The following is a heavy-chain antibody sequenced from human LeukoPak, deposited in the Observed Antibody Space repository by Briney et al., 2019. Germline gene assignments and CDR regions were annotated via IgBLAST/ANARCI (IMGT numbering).Heavy chain of an antibody. CDR1: GFTFSSYA. CDR2: ISYDGSNK. Sequence: GGSLRLSCAASGFTFSSYAMHWVRQAPGKGLEWVAVISYDGSNKYYADSVKGRFTISRDNSKNTLYLQMNSLRVEDTAVYYCAREPPSYSSSSGNDYWGQGTLVTVSS. D-gene: IGHD6-6*01. V-gene: IGHV3-30-3*01. J-gene: IGHJ4*02. CDR3: AREPPSYSSSSGNDY.